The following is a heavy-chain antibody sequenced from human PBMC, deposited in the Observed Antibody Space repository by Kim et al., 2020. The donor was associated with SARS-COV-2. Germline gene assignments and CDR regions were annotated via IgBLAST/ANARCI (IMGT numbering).Heavy chain of an antibody. CDR2: IFGGTT. CDR3: ARDTGQLGIDY. CDR1: GFSVSSKY. D-gene: IGHD3-16*01. Sequence: GGSLRLSCAVSGFSVSSKYMSWVRQAPGKGLEWVSVIFGGTTQYADSVTGRFTISRDNSKNTLYLQMNSLRAEDTAMYYCARDTGQLGIDYWGQGTLVTV. J-gene: IGHJ4*02. V-gene: IGHV3-53*01.